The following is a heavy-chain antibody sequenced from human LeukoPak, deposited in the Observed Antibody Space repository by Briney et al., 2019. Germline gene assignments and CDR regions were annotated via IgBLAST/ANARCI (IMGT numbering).Heavy chain of an antibody. V-gene: IGHV3-23*01. Sequence: GGSLRLSCAASGFTFTSYSMSWVRQAPGKGLEWVSTIRSNGGDTYYADSAKGRFTISRDNSKNTVYLEMNSLRAEDTAVYYCAKGGYTTWFDPWGQGTLVTVSS. D-gene: IGHD2-15*01. CDR3: AKGGYTTWFDP. CDR2: IRSNGGDT. J-gene: IGHJ5*02. CDR1: GFTFTSYS.